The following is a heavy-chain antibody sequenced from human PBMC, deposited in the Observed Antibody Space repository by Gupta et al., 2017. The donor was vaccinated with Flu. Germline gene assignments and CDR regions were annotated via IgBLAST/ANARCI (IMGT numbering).Heavy chain of an antibody. CDR1: GFTFSSYS. D-gene: IGHD6-13*01. CDR2: ISSSSSYI. Sequence: EVQLVESGGGLVKPGGSLRLSCAASGFTFSSYSMNWVRQAPGKGLEWVSSISSSSSYIYYADSVKGRFTISRDNAKNSLYLQMNSLRAEDTAVYYCARDEYRARIAVDYWGQGTLVTVSS. V-gene: IGHV3-21*01. CDR3: ARDEYRARIAVDY. J-gene: IGHJ4*02.